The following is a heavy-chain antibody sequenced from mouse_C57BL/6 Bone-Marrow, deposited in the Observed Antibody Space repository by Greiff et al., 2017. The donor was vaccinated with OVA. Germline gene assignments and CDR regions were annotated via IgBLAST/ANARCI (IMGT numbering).Heavy chain of an antibody. V-gene: IGHV1-55*01. CDR2: IYPGSGST. D-gene: IGHD5-2*01. Sequence: QVQLQQPGAELVKPGASVKMSCKASGYTFTSYWITWVKQRPGQGLEWIGDIYPGSGSTNYNEKFKSKATLTVDTSSSTAYMQLSSLTSEDSAVYYCARGKNPYWEANYWGQGTTLTVSS. J-gene: IGHJ2*01. CDR1: GYTFTSYW. CDR3: ARGKNPYWEANY.